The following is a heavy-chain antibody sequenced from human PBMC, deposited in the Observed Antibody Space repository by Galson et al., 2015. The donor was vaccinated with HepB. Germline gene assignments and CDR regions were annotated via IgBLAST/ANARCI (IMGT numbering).Heavy chain of an antibody. V-gene: IGHV3-23*01. J-gene: IGHJ4*02. CDR2: ISGYGSST. CDR3: ARRRAGLDY. CDR1: GFTFGNYA. Sequence: SLRLSCGGSGFTFGNYAMSWVRQAPGKGLEWVSHISGYGSSTYYADSVKGRVTISRDNSNSTLYLQMNGLRADDTAVYYCARRRAGLDYWGQGTRVTVSS. D-gene: IGHD6-13*01.